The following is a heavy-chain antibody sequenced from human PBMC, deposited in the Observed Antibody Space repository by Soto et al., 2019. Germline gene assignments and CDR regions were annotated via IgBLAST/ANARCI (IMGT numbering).Heavy chain of an antibody. CDR2: TYHSGNP. V-gene: IGHV4-30-2*01. Sequence: PSETLSLTCDVSGDTSSTGGYTWAWIRQPPGKALEWIGHTYHSGNPYYNPSLKSRVIISVDRSKNQFSLKVRSVTAADTATYYCAHGSGWLLDYWGPGILVTVSS. CDR3: AHGSGWLLDY. J-gene: IGHJ4*02. D-gene: IGHD6-19*01. CDR1: GDTSSTGGYT.